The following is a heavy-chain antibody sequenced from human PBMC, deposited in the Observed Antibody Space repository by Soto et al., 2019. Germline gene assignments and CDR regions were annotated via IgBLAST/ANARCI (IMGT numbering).Heavy chain of an antibody. D-gene: IGHD1-1*01. CDR2: VSEIGDVT. Sequence: EVHLLESGGGLVQPGGSLRLSCVASGITFINHAMTWVRQAPGKGLEWVSSVSEIGDVTYYADSVKGRFTISRDNSKNTLYLQLTNLKVEDTTVYYCVHGSSGTRWEDSWGPGALVTVSS. CDR1: GITFINHA. J-gene: IGHJ4*02. V-gene: IGHV3-23*01. CDR3: VHGSSGTRWEDS.